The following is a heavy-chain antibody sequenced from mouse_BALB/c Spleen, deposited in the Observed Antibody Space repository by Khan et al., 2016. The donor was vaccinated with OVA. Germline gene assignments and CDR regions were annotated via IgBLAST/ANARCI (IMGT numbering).Heavy chain of an antibody. CDR2: ISYSGNT. D-gene: IGHD1-1*01. CDR1: GYSITSDYA. CDR3: ARIYGGDFDY. Sequence: EVKLLESGPGLVKPSQSLSLTCTVTGYSITSDYAWNWIRQFPGNKLEWMGHISYSGNTKYNPSLKSRISITRDTSKNQFFLQLNSVTTEDTATYYRARIYGGDFDYWGQGTTLTVSS. V-gene: IGHV3-2*02. J-gene: IGHJ2*01.